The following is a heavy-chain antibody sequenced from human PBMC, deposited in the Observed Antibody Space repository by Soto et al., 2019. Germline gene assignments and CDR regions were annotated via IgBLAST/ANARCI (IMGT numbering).Heavy chain of an antibody. J-gene: IGHJ4*02. V-gene: IGHV3-74*01. CDR2: VNGDGSYT. CDR1: GFTFSSYW. D-gene: IGHD1-26*01. CDR3: ARERGPYYTDY. Sequence: PGGSLRLSCAASGFTFSSYWMQWFRQAPGKGLVWVSRVNGDGSYTRYADSAKGRFTISRDNAKNTLYLQMNSLRDEDTAVYYCARERGPYYTDYWGPGTLVTVSS.